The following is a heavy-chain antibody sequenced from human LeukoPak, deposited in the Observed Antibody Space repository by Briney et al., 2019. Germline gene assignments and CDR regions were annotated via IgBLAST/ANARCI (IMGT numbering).Heavy chain of an antibody. J-gene: IGHJ4*02. D-gene: IGHD3-10*01. CDR3: ASVLWFGGIFFDY. CDR2: ISGSGGST. V-gene: IGHV3-23*01. CDR1: GFTFSSYA. Sequence: PGGSLRLSCAASGFTFSSYAMSWVRQAPGKGLEWVSAISGSGGSTYYADSVKGRFTISRDNSKNTLYLQMNSLRAEDTAVYYCASVLWFGGIFFDYWGQGVLVTVSS.